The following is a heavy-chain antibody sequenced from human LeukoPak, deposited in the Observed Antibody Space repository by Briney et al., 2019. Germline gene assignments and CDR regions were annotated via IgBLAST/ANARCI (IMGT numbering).Heavy chain of an antibody. CDR2: IHNSGRT. Sequence: PSETLSLTCTVSGGSISSGGHYWSWIRQHPGKGLEWIGYIHNSGRTNYNPSLKSRVTGFVDTSKNQVSLRLSSVTAADTAVYYCARHGTISSESYFDYWGQGALVTVSS. CDR1: GGSISSGGHY. V-gene: IGHV4-61*08. D-gene: IGHD1-14*01. CDR3: ARHGTISSESYFDY. J-gene: IGHJ4*02.